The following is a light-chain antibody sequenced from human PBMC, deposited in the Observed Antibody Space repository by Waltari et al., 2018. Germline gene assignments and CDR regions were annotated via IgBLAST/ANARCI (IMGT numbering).Light chain of an antibody. CDR2: GAS. CDR3: QRSYTSPYS. Sequence: DIQMTQSPSSLSASVGDRVTIPCRASQNISPYVNWYQQKPGKAPKLLIYGASNLQTGVPSRFSGRGSGTEFTLTISRLQPEDFATYYCQRSYTSPYSFGQGTRLEIK. CDR1: QNISPY. V-gene: IGKV1-39*01. J-gene: IGKJ2*03.